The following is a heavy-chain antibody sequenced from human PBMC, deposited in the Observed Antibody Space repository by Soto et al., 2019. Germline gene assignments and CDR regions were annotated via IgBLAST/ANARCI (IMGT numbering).Heavy chain of an antibody. J-gene: IGHJ4*02. Sequence: ASVKVSCKASGGTCSSYTISWVRQAPGQGLEWMGRIIPILGIANYAQKFQGRVTITADKSTSTAYMELSSLRSEDTAVYYCARGEGRDVYNLLHPCVGYWGQGTLVTVSS. CDR2: IIPILGIA. D-gene: IGHD1-1*01. CDR3: ARGEGRDVYNLLHPCVGY. V-gene: IGHV1-69*02. CDR1: GGTCSSYT.